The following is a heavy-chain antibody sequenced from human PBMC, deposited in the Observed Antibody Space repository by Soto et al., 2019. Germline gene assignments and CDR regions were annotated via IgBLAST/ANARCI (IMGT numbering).Heavy chain of an antibody. CDR2: IYYSGST. D-gene: IGHD1-26*01. CDR3: ARHGEWEVGATRSGDGGFDY. Sequence: ASETLSLTCTVSGGSISSSSYYWGWIHQPPGKGLEWIGSIYYSGSTYYNPSLKSRVTISVDTSKNQFSLKLSSVTAADTAVYYCARHGEWEVGATRSGDGGFDYWGQGTLVTVSS. CDR1: GGSISSSSYY. V-gene: IGHV4-39*01. J-gene: IGHJ4*02.